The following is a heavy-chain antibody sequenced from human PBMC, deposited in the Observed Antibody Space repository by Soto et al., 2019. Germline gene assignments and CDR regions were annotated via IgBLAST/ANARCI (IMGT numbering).Heavy chain of an antibody. V-gene: IGHV5-51*01. J-gene: IGHJ6*02. CDR1: GYSFSNYW. Sequence: EVQLVQSGAELKKPGESLKISCKGSGYSFSNYWIAWLRQMPGKGLEWMGIIYPADSDTRYSPSFQGQVTISADKYISTAYLQWSSLKASDTAMYYCARQFHDNSGGGYYYYGLDVWGLGTTVTVSS. CDR3: ARQFHDNSGGGYYYYGLDV. D-gene: IGHD2-15*01. CDR2: IYPADSDT.